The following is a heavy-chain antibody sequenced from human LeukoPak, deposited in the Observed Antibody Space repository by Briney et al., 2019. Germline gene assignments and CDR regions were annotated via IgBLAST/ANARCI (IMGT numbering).Heavy chain of an antibody. D-gene: IGHD6-13*01. CDR2: IYYSGST. J-gene: IGHJ4*02. CDR3: ARYGIVDSSRKYSFDY. Sequence: PSETLSLTCTVSGGSISSYYWSWIRQPPGKGLEWVGYIYYSGSTNYNPSLKSRVTISVDTPKNQFSLKLSSVTAADTAVYYCARYGIVDSSRKYSFDYWGQGTLVTVSS. CDR1: GGSISSYY. V-gene: IGHV4-59*08.